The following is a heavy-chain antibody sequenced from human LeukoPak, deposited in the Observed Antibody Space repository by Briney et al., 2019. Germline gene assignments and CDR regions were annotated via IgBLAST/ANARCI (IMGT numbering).Heavy chain of an antibody. D-gene: IGHD6-13*01. V-gene: IGHV4-61*02. CDR3: ARHDSSWSLYYYYYMDV. J-gene: IGHJ6*03. CDR2: IYTSGST. CDR1: GGSISSGSYY. Sequence: SQTLSLTCTVSGGSISSGSYYWRWIRQPAGKGLEWIGRIYTSGSTNYNPSLKSRVTISVDTSKNQFSLKLSSVTAADTAVYYCARHDSSWSLYYYYYMDVWGKGTTVTVSS.